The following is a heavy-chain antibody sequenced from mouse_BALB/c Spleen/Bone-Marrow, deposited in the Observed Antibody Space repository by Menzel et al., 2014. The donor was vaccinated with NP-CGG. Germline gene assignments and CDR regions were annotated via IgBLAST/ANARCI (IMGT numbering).Heavy chain of an antibody. D-gene: IGHD3-1*01. J-gene: IGHJ3*01. CDR3: ARRGSSSGCPFDD. CDR2: INPSSGYT. Sequence: VQLQQSGAELAKPGASVKMSCKASGYTFTSYWMHWVKQRPGQGLEWIGYINPSSGYTEHNQRFKDQATLTADKSSSTAYMQLSSLTSEDSVVYYCARRGSSSGCPFDDWGQGTLVTVSA. V-gene: IGHV1-7*01. CDR1: GYTFTSYW.